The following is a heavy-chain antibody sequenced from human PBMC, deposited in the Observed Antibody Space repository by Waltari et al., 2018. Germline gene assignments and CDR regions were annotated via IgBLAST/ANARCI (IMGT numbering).Heavy chain of an antibody. CDR3: AREGDVGSYYFDY. D-gene: IGHD2-15*01. J-gene: IGHJ4*02. Sequence: QVQLVESGGGVVQPGRSLRLSCDAAAFTFSSYAMPWVAQAPGKGLEWVAVISYDGSNKYYADSVKGRFTISRDNSKNTLYLQMNSLRAEDTAVYYCAREGDVGSYYFDYWGQGTLVTVSS. V-gene: IGHV3-30-3*01. CDR2: ISYDGSNK. CDR1: AFTFSSYA.